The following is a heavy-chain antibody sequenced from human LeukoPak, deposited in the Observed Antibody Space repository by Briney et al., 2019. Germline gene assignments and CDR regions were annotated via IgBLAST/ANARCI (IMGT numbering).Heavy chain of an antibody. Sequence: PGESLKISFKGSGXSFTSYCISWVRQMPGKGLEWMGRVDPSDSYTNYSPSFQGHVTISADKSISTAYLQWSSLKASDTAMYYCARVVPAANEDWFDPWGQGTLVTVSS. D-gene: IGHD2-2*01. CDR1: GXSFTSYC. V-gene: IGHV5-10-1*01. J-gene: IGHJ5*02. CDR3: ARVVPAANEDWFDP. CDR2: VDPSDSYT.